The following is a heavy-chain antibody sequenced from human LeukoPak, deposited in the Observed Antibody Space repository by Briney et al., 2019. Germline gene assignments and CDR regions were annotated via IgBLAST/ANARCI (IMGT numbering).Heavy chain of an antibody. CDR1: GFTVSSNY. CDR2: IDSSSGSI. CDR3: APAPYYYDMSDYY. Sequence: GGSLRLSCAASGFTVSSNYMSWVRQAPGKGLEWVSYIDSSSGSIHYADSVKGRFTISRDNAKNSLYLQINSLRDEDTAIYYCAPAPYYYDMSDYYWGQGTLVTVSS. D-gene: IGHD3-22*01. V-gene: IGHV3-48*02. J-gene: IGHJ4*02.